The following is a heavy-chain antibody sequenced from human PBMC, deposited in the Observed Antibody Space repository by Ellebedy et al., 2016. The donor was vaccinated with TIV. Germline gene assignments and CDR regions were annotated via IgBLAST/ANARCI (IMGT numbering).Heavy chain of an antibody. J-gene: IGHJ4*02. CDR1: GFTFSSYW. D-gene: IGHD1-7*01. CDR2: INSDGSST. V-gene: IGHV3-74*01. Sequence: GESLKISCAASGFTFSSYWMHWVRQAPGKGLVWVSRINSDGSSTSYADSVKGRFTISRENAKNTLYLQMNSLRAEDTALYYCARGDRAGTTRLVDYWGQGTLVTVSS. CDR3: ARGDRAGTTRLVDY.